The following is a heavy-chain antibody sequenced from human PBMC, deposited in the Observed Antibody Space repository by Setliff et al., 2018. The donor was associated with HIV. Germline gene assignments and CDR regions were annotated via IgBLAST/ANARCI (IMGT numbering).Heavy chain of an antibody. V-gene: IGHV4-38-2*02. Sequence: KTSETLSLTCTVSGYSMSGGYNWGWIRQSPEKGLEWIGNIYHVGTTYYNPSLKSRVTLSVDPSKGQFSLKLTSVTAADTALYYCVTTDYFYGRNNFEYWGQGALVTSP. CDR3: VTTDYFYGRNNFEY. CDR1: GYSMSGGYN. D-gene: IGHD3-10*01. CDR2: IYHVGTT. J-gene: IGHJ4*02.